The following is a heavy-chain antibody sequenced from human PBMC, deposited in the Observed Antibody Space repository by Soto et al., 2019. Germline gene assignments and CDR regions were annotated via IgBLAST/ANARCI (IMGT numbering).Heavy chain of an antibody. CDR1: GFTFSIYA. V-gene: IGHV3-23*01. Sequence: PGGSLRLSCAASGFTFSIYAMSWFRQAPGKGLEWVSAISGSGGSTYYADSVKGRFTISRDNSKNTLYLQMNSLRAEDTAVYYCAKEEGSRYYFDYWGQGTLVTVSS. CDR3: AKEEGSRYYFDY. CDR2: ISGSGGST. J-gene: IGHJ4*02. D-gene: IGHD6-13*01.